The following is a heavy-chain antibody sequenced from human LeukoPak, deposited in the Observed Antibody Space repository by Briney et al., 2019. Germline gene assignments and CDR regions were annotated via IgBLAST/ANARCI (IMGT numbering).Heavy chain of an antibody. Sequence: GGSLRLSCSASGFTFSSYAMSWVRQAPGKGLEWVSAISGSGGSTYYADSVKGRFTISRDNSKNTLYLQMNSLRAEDTAVYYCAKDTVDSSGYYYPYFDYWGQGTLVTVSS. J-gene: IGHJ4*02. D-gene: IGHD3-22*01. CDR1: GFTFSSYA. CDR3: AKDTVDSSGYYYPYFDY. CDR2: ISGSGGST. V-gene: IGHV3-23*01.